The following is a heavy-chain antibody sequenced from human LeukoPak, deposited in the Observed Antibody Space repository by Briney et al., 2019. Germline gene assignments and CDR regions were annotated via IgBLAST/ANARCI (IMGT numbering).Heavy chain of an antibody. CDR3: ARPIGCSGGSCSGDY. V-gene: IGHV5-51*01. D-gene: IGHD2-15*01. CDR1: GYSFTSYW. Sequence: GESLKISCKGSGYSFTSYWIGWVRQMPGKGLEWMGIIYPGDFDTRYSPSFQGQVTISADKSISTAYLQWSSLKASDTAMYYCARPIGCSGGSCSGDYWGQGTLVTVSS. J-gene: IGHJ4*02. CDR2: IYPGDFDT.